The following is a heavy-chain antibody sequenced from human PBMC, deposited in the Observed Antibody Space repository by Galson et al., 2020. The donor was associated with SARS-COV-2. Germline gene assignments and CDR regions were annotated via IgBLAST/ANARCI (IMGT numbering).Heavy chain of an antibody. Sequence: GPRQVKLTQNLTPTCNFAGASLNTSGVGVGWNRQTPGQAMEWLARIYWDDDKRYSPSLKRRLTITKDTSKNQVVLTMSNRDPVDTATYYCAHRRGWEYYFDYWGHGTLVTVSS. CDR1: GASLNTSGVG. V-gene: IGHV2-5*02. D-gene: IGHD1-26*01. CDR3: AHRRGWEYYFDY. J-gene: IGHJ4*01. CDR2: IYWDDDK.